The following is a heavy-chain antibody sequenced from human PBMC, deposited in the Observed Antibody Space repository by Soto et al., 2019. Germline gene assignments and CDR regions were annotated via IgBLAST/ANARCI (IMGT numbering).Heavy chain of an antibody. CDR2: ISWNSGSI. CDR1: GFTFDDYA. V-gene: IGHV3-9*01. J-gene: IGHJ4*02. D-gene: IGHD6-19*01. Sequence: EVQLVESGGGLVQPGRSLRLSCAASGFTFDDYAMHWVRQAPGKGLEWVSGISWNSGSIGYADSVKGRFTISRDNAKNSLYLQMNSLRAEDTALYYCAKDIGAVAYYFDYWGQGTLVTVSS. CDR3: AKDIGAVAYYFDY.